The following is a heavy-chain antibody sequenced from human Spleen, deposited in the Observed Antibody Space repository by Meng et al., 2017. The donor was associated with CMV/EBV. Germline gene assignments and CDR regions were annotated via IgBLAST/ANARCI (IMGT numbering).Heavy chain of an antibody. CDR2: ISSSSSYI. V-gene: IGHV3-21*01. D-gene: IGHD6-6*01. CDR3: ARDYSSSMNYYYGMDV. Sequence: FTFSRYSMNRVQRVQGKGVEWVSSISSSSSYIYYADSVKVRFTISRVNAKISPYMQMNRLRAEDTAVYYCARDYSSSMNYYYGMDVWGQGTTVTVSS. CDR1: FTFSRYS. J-gene: IGHJ6*02.